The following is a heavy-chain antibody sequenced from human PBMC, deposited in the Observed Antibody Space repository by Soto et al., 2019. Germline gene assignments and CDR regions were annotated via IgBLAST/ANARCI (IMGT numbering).Heavy chain of an antibody. CDR1: CGSIISGDYY. D-gene: IGHD5-18*01. V-gene: IGHV4-30-4*01. CDR2: IYYSGST. Sequence: SETLSLTCTFSCGSIISGDYYWSWIRQPPGKGLEWIGYIYYSGSTYYNPSLKSRVTISVDTSKNQFSLKLSSVTVADTAVYYCAGSGYSYGYVLAFDPWGQGTLVTVSS. CDR3: AGSGYSYGYVLAFDP. J-gene: IGHJ5*02.